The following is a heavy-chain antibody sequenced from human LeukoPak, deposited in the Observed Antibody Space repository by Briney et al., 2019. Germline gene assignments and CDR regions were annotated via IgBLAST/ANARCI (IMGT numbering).Heavy chain of an antibody. CDR2: ISGSGDRT. V-gene: IGHV3-23*01. CDR3: AKDLGVGATTFDY. Sequence: GGSLRLSCAASGFTFSTYAMTWVRQAPGKGLDWVSAISGSGDRTSYADSVKGRFTISRDNSKNTLHLQLNSLRAEDTAIYYCAKDLGVGATTFDYWGQGTLVTVSS. CDR1: GFTFSTYA. J-gene: IGHJ4*02. D-gene: IGHD1-26*01.